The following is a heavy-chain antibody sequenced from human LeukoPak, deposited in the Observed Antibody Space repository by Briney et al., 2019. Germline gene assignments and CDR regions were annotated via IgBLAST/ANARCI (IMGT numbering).Heavy chain of an antibody. CDR1: GGSFSGYY. D-gene: IGHD3-22*01. CDR3: ASRVVVNYYYGMDV. V-gene: IGHV4-34*01. J-gene: IGHJ6*02. Sequence: SETLSLTCAVYGGSFSGYYWSWIRQPPGKGLEWIGEIKHSGSTNYNPSLKSRVTISVDTSKNQFSLKLSSVTAADTAVYYCASRVVVNYYYGMDVWGQGTTVTVSS. CDR2: IKHSGST.